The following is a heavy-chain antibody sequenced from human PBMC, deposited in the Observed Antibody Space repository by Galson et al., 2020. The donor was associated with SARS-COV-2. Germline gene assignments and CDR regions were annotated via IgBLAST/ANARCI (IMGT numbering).Heavy chain of an antibody. CDR1: GYTFTHYW. Sequence: GESLKISCKGSGYTFTHYWIAWVRQMPGKGLEWMGIIYPEDSDTRYSPSLEGQVTISADKSISTAYLQWSSLKASDTAMYYCAITGNLVRGRGGYLGVWGHGTLVTVSS. J-gene: IGHJ2*01. V-gene: IGHV5-51*01. CDR2: IYPEDSDT. D-gene: IGHD3-10*01. CDR3: AITGNLVRGRGGYLGV.